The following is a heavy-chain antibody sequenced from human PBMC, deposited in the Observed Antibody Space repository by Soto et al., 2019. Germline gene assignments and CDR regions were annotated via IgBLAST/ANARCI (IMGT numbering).Heavy chain of an antibody. Sequence: GGSLRLSCAASGFTFISYDMHWVRQATGKGLEWVSAIGTAGDPYYPGSVKGRFTIARENAKNSWYLQMNSLRAGDTAVYYWARGIAAAGNYYYYGMDVWGQGTTVTVSS. CDR3: ARGIAAAGNYYYYGMDV. D-gene: IGHD6-13*01. J-gene: IGHJ6*02. V-gene: IGHV3-13*05. CDR1: GFTFISYD. CDR2: IGTAGDP.